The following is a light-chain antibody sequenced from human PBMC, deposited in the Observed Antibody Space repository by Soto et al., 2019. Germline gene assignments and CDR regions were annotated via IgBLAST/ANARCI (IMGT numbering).Light chain of an antibody. J-gene: IGLJ2*01. CDR3: GTWDSSLSAEI. CDR1: TSNIGNNY. CDR2: DNN. V-gene: IGLV1-51*01. Sequence: QSVLTQPPSVSAAPGQMVTISCSGSTSNIGNNYVSWYRQVPGTDPKLLIYDNNKRPSGVPDRISGSKSVTSATLGITVLQTGDEADYYCGTWDSSLSAEIFGGGTKLTVL.